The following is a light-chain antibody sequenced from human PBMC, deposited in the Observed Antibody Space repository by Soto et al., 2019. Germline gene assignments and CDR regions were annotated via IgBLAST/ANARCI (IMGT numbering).Light chain of an antibody. Sequence: EIVLTQSPATLSVSPGERATLSCRASQTIGSSYLAWYQQRPGQAPRLPIYAASSRATGIPDRFSGSGSGTDFTLTIGGLQPEDFAVYYCHQYSSSPLTFGGGTMV. CDR1: QTIGSSY. J-gene: IGKJ4*01. CDR2: AAS. V-gene: IGKV3-20*01. CDR3: HQYSSSPLT.